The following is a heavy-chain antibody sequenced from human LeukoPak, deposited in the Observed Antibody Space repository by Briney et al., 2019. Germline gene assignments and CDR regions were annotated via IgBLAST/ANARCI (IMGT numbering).Heavy chain of an antibody. CDR2: ISAYNGNT. CDR1: GYTFTSYG. V-gene: IGHV1-18*01. CDR3: ARYCSGGSCYSSLAWFDP. J-gene: IGHJ5*02. Sequence: GASVKVSCKASGYTFTSYGISWVRQAPGQGLEWMGWISAYNGNTNYAQKLQGRVTMTTDTSTSTAYMELRSLRSDDTAVYYCARYCSGGSCYSSLAWFDPWGQGTLVTVSS. D-gene: IGHD2-15*01.